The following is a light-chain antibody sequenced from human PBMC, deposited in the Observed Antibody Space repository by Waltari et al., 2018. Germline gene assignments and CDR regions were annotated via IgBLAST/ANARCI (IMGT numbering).Light chain of an antibody. J-gene: IGLJ1*01. CDR2: DVS. V-gene: IGLV2-14*01. Sequence: QSALTQPASVSGSPGQSITISCTGTSSDVGGYNSVPWYQQHPGKAPKLMIYDVSTRPSGVSHRFSGSKSGNTASLSISGLQAEDEADYYCSSYTTSSTYVFGTGTKVTIL. CDR1: SSDVGGYNS. CDR3: SSYTTSSTYV.